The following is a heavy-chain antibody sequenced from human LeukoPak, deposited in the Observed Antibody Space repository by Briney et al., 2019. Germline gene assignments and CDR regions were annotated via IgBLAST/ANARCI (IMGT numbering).Heavy chain of an antibody. D-gene: IGHD1/OR15-1a*01. J-gene: IGHJ4*02. CDR2: INGDESST. CDR3: ARDRAESNWTNHTLFDS. Sequence: GSLXLSCEASGFTFRDHWMHWVRQVPGKGLVWVSRINGDESSTAYADSVKGRFTISRDNARNTLYLQMNSLRVEDTAIYYCARDRAESNWTNHTLFDSWGQGTPVTVSS. V-gene: IGHV3-74*01. CDR1: GFTFRDHW.